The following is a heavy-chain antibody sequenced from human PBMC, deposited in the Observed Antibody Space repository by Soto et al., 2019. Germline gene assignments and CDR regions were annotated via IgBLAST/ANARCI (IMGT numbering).Heavy chain of an antibody. CDR3: AKTVEMATTLALYFDY. CDR2: ISGSGGST. J-gene: IGHJ4*02. Sequence: PGGSLRLSCAASGFTFSSYAMSWVRQAPGKGLEWVSAISGSGGSTYYADSVKGRFTISRDNSKNTLYLQMNSLRAEDTAVYYCAKTVEMATTLALYFDYWGPGTLVTVSS. D-gene: IGHD1-1*01. V-gene: IGHV3-23*01. CDR1: GFTFSSYA.